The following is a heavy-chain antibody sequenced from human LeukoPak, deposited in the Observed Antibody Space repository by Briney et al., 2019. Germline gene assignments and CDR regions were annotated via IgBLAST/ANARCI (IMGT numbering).Heavy chain of an antibody. CDR1: GYTFNSYG. J-gene: IGHJ4*02. CDR2: ISVYNGNT. V-gene: IGHV1-18*04. D-gene: IGHD3-10*01. Sequence: WASVKVSCKASGYTFNSYGISWVRQAPGQGLEWMGWISVYNGNTNYAQKFQDRATMTTDTSTSTVYMELRRLRFEDTAVYYCAREGYGSGSYYNEFDYWGQGTLVTVSS. CDR3: AREGYGSGSYYNEFDY.